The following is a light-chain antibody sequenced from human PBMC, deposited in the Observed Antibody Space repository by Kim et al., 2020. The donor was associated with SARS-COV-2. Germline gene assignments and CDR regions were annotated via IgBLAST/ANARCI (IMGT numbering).Light chain of an antibody. CDR1: QSLEYSDGNIY. J-gene: IGKJ3*01. CDR2: KVS. CDR3: MQGTHWPFT. Sequence: PASISCRFSQSLEYSDGNIYLNWFHQRPGQSPRRLIYKVSKRDSGVPDRFSGSGSGTDFTLQISRVEAEDVGVYYCMQGTHWPFTFGPGTKVDIK. V-gene: IGKV2-30*01.